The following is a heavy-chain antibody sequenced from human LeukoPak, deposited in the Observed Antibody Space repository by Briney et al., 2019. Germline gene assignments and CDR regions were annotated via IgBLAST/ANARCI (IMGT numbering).Heavy chain of an antibody. CDR1: GGSFSGYY. J-gene: IGHJ4*02. D-gene: IGHD3-3*01. Sequence: SDTLSLTCAVYGGSFSGYYWSWIRQPPGKGLEWIGESNHSGSTNYNPSLKSRVTISVDTSKNQFSLKLSSVTAADTAVYYCARLREIPVFGVVTKSTSYFDYWGQGTLVTVSS. CDR2: SNHSGST. V-gene: IGHV4-34*01. CDR3: ARLREIPVFGVVTKSTSYFDY.